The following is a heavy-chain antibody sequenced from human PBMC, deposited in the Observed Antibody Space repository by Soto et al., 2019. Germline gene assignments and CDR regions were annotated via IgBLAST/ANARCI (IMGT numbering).Heavy chain of an antibody. J-gene: IGHJ4*02. CDR1: GFIFGYYW. V-gene: IGHV3-7*05. CDR2: TRQDGGEK. Sequence: PGGSLRLSCAASGFIFGYYWMSWIRQAPGKGLEWVANTRQDGGEKNFVDSVKGRFIISRDNAKNSLYLQMNSLRADYTAVYYYARHHRRRYYFDTWSLGSLVPVTS. CDR3: ARHHRRRYYFDT.